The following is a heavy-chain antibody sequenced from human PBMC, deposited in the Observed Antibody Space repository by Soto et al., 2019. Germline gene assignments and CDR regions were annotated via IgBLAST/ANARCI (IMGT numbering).Heavy chain of an antibody. CDR1: GGSISSSSYY. V-gene: IGHV4-39*01. CDR3: ARHAFDINYLRWFYP. J-gene: IGHJ5*02. Sequence: QLQLQESGPGLVKPSETLSLTCTVSGGSISSSSYYWGWIRQPPGKGLEWIGTIHFGGSTYYNPSLASRVIISVDRSKKHFSRRLSSVTAADTAVYYCARHAFDINYLRWFYPWGQGTLVTVSS. CDR2: IHFGGST. D-gene: IGHD4-4*01.